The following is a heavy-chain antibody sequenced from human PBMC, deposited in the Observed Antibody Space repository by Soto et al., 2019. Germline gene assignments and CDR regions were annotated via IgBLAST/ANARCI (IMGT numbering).Heavy chain of an antibody. J-gene: IGHJ4*02. CDR1: GFTFSANV. Sequence: EVEVLESGGGLVQPGGSLRLSCAASGFTFSANVMSWVRQAPGKGLEWVSSITSSGGGTYYADSVKGRFTVSRDNSKNTVYLQMNSLRDEDTAVYYCAKLTAAWGQGTLVTVSS. V-gene: IGHV3-23*01. D-gene: IGHD6-13*01. CDR3: AKLTAA. CDR2: ITSSGGGT.